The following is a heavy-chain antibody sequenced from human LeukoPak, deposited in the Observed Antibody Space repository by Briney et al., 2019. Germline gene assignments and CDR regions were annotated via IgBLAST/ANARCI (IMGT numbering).Heavy chain of an antibody. J-gene: IGHJ4*02. CDR1: GFTFDDYG. Sequence: GXXXRLSCAASGFTFDDYGMNWVRQAPGKGLEWVSGINWNGGSTGYADSVKGRFTISRDNAKNTLYLQMNSLRAEDTAVYYCARVDGDYELEGMGFDYWGQGTLVTVSS. D-gene: IGHD4-17*01. V-gene: IGHV3-20*04. CDR2: INWNGGST. CDR3: ARVDGDYELEGMGFDY.